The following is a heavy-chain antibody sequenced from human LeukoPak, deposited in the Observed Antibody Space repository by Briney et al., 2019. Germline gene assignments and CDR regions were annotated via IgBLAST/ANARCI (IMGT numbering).Heavy chain of an antibody. Sequence: GAPLQISCQGSGSSFTSYWIGWVRQMPGKGLGWMGIIYPGDSDTRYSPSFQGQVTISADKSISTAYLQWSSLKASDTAMYYCARQGYGGNPYYFDYWGRGTLVTVSS. D-gene: IGHD4-23*01. CDR1: GSSFTSYW. CDR2: IYPGDSDT. V-gene: IGHV5-51*01. CDR3: ARQGYGGNPYYFDY. J-gene: IGHJ4*02.